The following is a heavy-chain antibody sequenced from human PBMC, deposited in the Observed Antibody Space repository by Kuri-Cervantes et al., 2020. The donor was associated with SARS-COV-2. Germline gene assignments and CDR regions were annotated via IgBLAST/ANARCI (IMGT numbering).Heavy chain of an antibody. J-gene: IGHJ3*02. D-gene: IGHD6-13*01. V-gene: IGHV3-30*02. CDR1: GFTFSSYG. Sequence: LSLTCAASGFTFSSYGMHWVRQAPGKGLKWVAFIRYDGSNKYYADSVKGRFTISRDNSKNTLYLQMNSLRAEDTAVYYCARDRYSSSWYFVSAFDIWGQGTMVTVSS. CDR3: ARDRYSSSWYFVSAFDI. CDR2: IRYDGSNK.